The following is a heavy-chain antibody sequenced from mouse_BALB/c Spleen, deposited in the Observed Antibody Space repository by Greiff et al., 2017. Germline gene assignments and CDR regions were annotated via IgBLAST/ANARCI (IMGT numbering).Heavy chain of an antibody. CDR1: GFTFSSYT. CDR2: ISSGGSYT. Sequence: EVQRVESGGGLVKPGGSLKLSCAASGFTFSSYTMSWVRQTPEKRLEWVATISSGGSYTYYPDSVKGRFTISRDNAKNTLYLQRSSLKSEDTAMYYFTRDRRYDAGNYCDYWGQGTTLTVSS. CDR3: TRDRRYDAGNYCDY. V-gene: IGHV5-6-4*01. J-gene: IGHJ2*01. D-gene: IGHD2-14*01.